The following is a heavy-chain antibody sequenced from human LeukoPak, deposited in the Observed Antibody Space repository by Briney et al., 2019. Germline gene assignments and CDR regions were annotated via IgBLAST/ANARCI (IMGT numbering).Heavy chain of an antibody. CDR1: GFTFSSYS. CDR2: ISSSSSYI. D-gene: IGHD5-12*01. V-gene: IGHV3-21*01. J-gene: IGHJ4*02. CDR3: ARDLLRISGGYDFGY. Sequence: NTGGSLRLSCAASGFTFSSYSMNWVRQAPGKGLEWVSSISSSSSYIYYADSVKGRFTISRDNAKNSLYLQMNSLRAEDTAVYYCARDLLRISGGYDFGYWGQGTLVTVSS.